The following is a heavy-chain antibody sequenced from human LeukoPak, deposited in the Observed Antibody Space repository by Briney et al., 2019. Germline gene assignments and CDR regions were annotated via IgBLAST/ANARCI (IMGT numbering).Heavy chain of an antibody. D-gene: IGHD6-13*01. Sequence: KASETLSLTCTVSGGSISSYYWSWIRQPPGKGLEWIGYIYYSGSTNYNPSLKSRVTISVDTSKNQFSLRLSSVTAADTAVYYCARETGYSSSWYKSNYYYYGMDVWGQGTTVTVYS. CDR2: IYYSGST. V-gene: IGHV4-59*01. J-gene: IGHJ6*02. CDR3: ARETGYSSSWYKSNYYYYGMDV. CDR1: GGSISSYY.